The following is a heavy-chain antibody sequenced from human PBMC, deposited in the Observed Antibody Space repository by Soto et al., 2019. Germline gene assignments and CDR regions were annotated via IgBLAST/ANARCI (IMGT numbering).Heavy chain of an antibody. V-gene: IGHV1-18*04. CDR2: ISAYNGNK. CDR3: ARTGGGMAARPLEY. J-gene: IGHJ4*02. D-gene: IGHD6-6*01. Sequence: QVQLVQSGGEVKKPGASVEVSCRTSGYMFTTYGMSWVRQAPGQGLEWMAWISAYNGNKKYAQKFQGRVTMNTYTTTGTVSMELRNLTSDETGTYFWARTGGGMAARPLEYWGQGTLVTVSS. CDR1: GYMFTTYG.